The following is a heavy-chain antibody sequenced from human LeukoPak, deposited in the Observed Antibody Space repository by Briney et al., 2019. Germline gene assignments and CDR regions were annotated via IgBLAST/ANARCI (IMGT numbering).Heavy chain of an antibody. V-gene: IGHV4-61*01. CDR2: IYYSGST. CDR3: ARDRKDYGDYGEYYYYYGMDV. J-gene: IGHJ6*02. D-gene: IGHD4-17*01. Sequence: PSETLSLTCTVSGGSVSSGSYYWRWIRQPPGKGLEWIGYIYYSGSTNYNPSLKSRVTISVDTSKNQFSLKLSSVTAADTAVYYCARDRKDYGDYGEYYYYYGMDVWGQGTTVTVSS. CDR1: GGSVSSGSYY.